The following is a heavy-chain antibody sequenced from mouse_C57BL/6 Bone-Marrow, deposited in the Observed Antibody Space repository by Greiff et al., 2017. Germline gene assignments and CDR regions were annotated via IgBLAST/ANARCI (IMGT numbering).Heavy chain of an antibody. J-gene: IGHJ4*01. V-gene: IGHV1-63*01. CDR2: IYPGGGYT. Sequence: LQESGAELVRPGTSVKMSCKASGYTFTNYWIGWAKQRPGHGLEWIGDIYPGGGYTNYNEKFKGKATLTADKSSSTAYMQFSSLTSEDSAIYYCARSKYYAMDYWGQGTSVTVSS. CDR3: ARSKYYAMDY. CDR1: GYTFTNYW.